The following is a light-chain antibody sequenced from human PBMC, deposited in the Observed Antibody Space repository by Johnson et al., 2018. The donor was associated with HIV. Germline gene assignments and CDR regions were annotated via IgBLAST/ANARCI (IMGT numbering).Light chain of an antibody. CDR3: GTWDTSLTKGGV. Sequence: QSVLTQPPSVSAAPGQKVTISCSGSSSNIGNNYVSWYQQLPGTAPKLLMYDNDKRPSGIPDRFSGSKSGTSATLGITGLQTGDEADYYCGTWDTSLTKGGVFGTGTKVTVL. V-gene: IGLV1-51*01. CDR2: DND. CDR1: SSNIGNNY. J-gene: IGLJ1*01.